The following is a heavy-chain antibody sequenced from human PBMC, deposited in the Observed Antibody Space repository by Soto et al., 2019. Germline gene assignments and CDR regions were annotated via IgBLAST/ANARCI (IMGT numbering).Heavy chain of an antibody. CDR1: GFTFTSSA. V-gene: IGHV1-58*02. J-gene: IGHJ5*02. CDR2: IVVGSGNT. D-gene: IGHD6-19*01. Sequence: SVKVSCKASGFTFTSSAMQWVRQARGQRLEWIGWIVVGSGNTNYAQKFQERVTITRDMSTSTAYMELSSLRSEDTAVYYCARGRIIVAGGFDPWGQGTLVTVSS. CDR3: ARGRIIVAGGFDP.